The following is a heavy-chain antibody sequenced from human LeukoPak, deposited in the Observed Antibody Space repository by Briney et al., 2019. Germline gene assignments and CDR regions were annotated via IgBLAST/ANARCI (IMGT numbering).Heavy chain of an antibody. D-gene: IGHD5-18*01. J-gene: IGHJ4*02. CDR3: ASDGWVTTYYFDY. CDR2: INPNSGGT. Sequence: ASVKVSCKASGYTLTGYYMHWVRQAPGQGLEWMGWINPNSGGTNYAQKFQGRVTMTRDTSISTAYMELSRLRSDDTAVYYCASDGWVTTYYFDYWGQGTLVTVSS. CDR1: GYTLTGYY. V-gene: IGHV1-2*02.